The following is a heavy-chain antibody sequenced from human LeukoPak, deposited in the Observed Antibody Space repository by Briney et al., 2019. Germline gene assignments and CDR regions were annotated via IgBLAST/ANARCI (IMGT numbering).Heavy chain of an antibody. CDR1: GYTFTSYY. V-gene: IGHV1-46*01. CDR2: INPSGGST. CDR3: ARVGEGYDYGGAFDI. D-gene: IGHD4-23*01. Sequence: ASVKVSCKASGYTFTSYYMHWVRQAPGQGLEWMGIINPSGGSTSYAQKFQGRVTMTRDRSTSTVYMELSGLRSEDTAVYYCARVGEGYDYGGAFDIWGQGTMVTVSS. J-gene: IGHJ3*02.